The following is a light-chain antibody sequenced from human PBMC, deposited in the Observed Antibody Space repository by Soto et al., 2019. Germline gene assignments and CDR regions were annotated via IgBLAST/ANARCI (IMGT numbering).Light chain of an antibody. Sequence: EIVLTQSPATLSLSPGERATLSCRASQSVSSYLAWYQQKPGQAPRLLIYGASNRATDIPDRFSGSGSRSDFTLTISRLEPEDFAVYYCQQYGSSPGWTFGQGTKVDIK. CDR3: QQYGSSPGWT. CDR2: GAS. J-gene: IGKJ1*01. V-gene: IGKV3-20*01. CDR1: QSVSSY.